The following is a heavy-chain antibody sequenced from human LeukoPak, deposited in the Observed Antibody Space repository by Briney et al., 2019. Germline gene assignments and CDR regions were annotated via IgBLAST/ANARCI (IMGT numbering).Heavy chain of an antibody. D-gene: IGHD5/OR15-5a*01. CDR2: IYYSETT. V-gene: IGHV4-39*01. CDR3: ARQVSDYYYYYIDV. Sequence: TSETLSLTCTVSGGSISSTGYYWDWIRQPPGKGQEWIGSIYYSETTYYNSSLKSRVTISLDTSKNQFSLSLKSVTAAGTAVYYCARQVSDYYYYYIDVWGKGATVTVSS. CDR1: GGSISSTGYY. J-gene: IGHJ6*03.